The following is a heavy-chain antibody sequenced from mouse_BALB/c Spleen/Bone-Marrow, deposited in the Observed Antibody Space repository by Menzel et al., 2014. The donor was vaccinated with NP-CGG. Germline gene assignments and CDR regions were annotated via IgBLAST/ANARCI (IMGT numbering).Heavy chain of an antibody. J-gene: IGHJ3*01. CDR3: AREARTGAWFAY. CDR2: IVPSSGYT. CDR1: GYTFTTYT. V-gene: IGHV1-4*02. Sequence: QVQLQQSGAELARPGASVKMSCKTSGYTFTTYTIQWVKRRPGQGLGWIGYIVPSSGYTDYNQKFKDKTSLTADKSSNTAYIQRSSVTSADSAVYYCAREARTGAWFAYWGQGTLVTVSA. D-gene: IGHD4-1*01.